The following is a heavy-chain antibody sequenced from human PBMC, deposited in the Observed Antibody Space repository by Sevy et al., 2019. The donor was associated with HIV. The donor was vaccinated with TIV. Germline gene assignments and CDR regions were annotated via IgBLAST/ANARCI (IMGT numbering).Heavy chain of an antibody. J-gene: IGHJ4*02. Sequence: SGPTLVKPTQTLTLTCTFSGFSVSTSGVGVGWILQPPGKALEWLSLIYWDDDKRFRPSLKSRLAITKDTSKNQVVLTMTNMEPVDTATYYCAHVRYTSGWTWDYWGQGTLVTVSS. V-gene: IGHV2-5*02. CDR1: GFSVSTSGVG. D-gene: IGHD6-19*01. CDR3: AHVRYTSGWTWDY. CDR2: IYWDDDK.